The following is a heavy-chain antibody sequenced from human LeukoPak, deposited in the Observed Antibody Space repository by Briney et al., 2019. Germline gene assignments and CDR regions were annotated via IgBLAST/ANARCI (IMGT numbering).Heavy chain of an antibody. V-gene: IGHV3-33*01. J-gene: IGHJ4*02. CDR2: IWYDGSNK. CDR3: AAGSFTVTPYYFDY. Sequence: GRSLRLSCAASGFTFSSYGMHWVRQAPGKGLEWVAVIWYDGSNKYYADSVKGRFTISRDNSKNTLYLQMNSLRAEDTAVYYCAAGSFTVTPYYFDYWGQGTLVTVSS. CDR1: GFTFSSYG. D-gene: IGHD4-11*01.